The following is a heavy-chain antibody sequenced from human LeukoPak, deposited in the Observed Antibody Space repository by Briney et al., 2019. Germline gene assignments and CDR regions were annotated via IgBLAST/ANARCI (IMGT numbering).Heavy chain of an antibody. J-gene: IGHJ6*02. D-gene: IGHD3-3*01. CDR1: GYTFTSYD. CDR3: ARVFDFWSGYYRGYYGMDV. V-gene: IGHV1-8*01. Sequence: GASVKVSCKASGYTFTSYDTNWVRQATGQGLEWMGWMNPNSGNTGYAQKFQGRVTMTRNTSISTAYMELSSLRSEDTAVYYCARVFDFWSGYYRGYYGMDVWGQGTTVTVSS. CDR2: MNPNSGNT.